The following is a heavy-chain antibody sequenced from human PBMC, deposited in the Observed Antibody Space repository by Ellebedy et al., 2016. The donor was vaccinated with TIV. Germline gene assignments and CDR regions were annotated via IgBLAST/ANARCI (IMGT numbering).Heavy chain of an antibody. J-gene: IGHJ4*02. D-gene: IGHD6-6*01. CDR1: GYTFTSYA. CDR3: AAFPYLSSSSAY. V-gene: IGHV1-3*01. CDR2: INAGNGNT. Sequence: ASVKVSCKASGYTFTSYAMHWVRQAPGQRLEWMGWINAGNGNTKYSQKFQGRVTITRDTSASTVYMELNSLTSDDTAVYYCAAFPYLSSSSAYWGQGALVTVSS.